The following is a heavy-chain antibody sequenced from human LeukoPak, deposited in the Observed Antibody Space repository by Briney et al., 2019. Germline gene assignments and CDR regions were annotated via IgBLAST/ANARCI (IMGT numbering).Heavy chain of an antibody. J-gene: IGHJ5*02. CDR1: GFTFSSYS. CDR3: TRDSGTYNWFDP. V-gene: IGHV3-73*01. D-gene: IGHD1-26*01. Sequence: GGSLRLSCAASGFTFSSYSMNWVRQAPGKGLEWVGQIDKKDKGYATATAYAASVKGRFTISRDDSINTAYLQMKSLKTEDTALYYCTRDSGTYNWFDPWGQGTLVTVSS. CDR2: IDKKDKGYATAT.